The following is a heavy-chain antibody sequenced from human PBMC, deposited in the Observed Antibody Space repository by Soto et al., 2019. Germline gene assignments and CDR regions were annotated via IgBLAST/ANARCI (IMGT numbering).Heavy chain of an antibody. D-gene: IGHD3-10*01. V-gene: IGHV4-34*01. CDR3: ARGLILWFGELSRRGGYYYYMDV. CDR1: GGSFSGYQ. CDR2: INDSGNL. Sequence: QVQLQQWGAGLLKPSETLSLTCAVYGGSFSGYQWTWIRQTPGKGLEWIGEINDSGNLNYNPSLKSRVTILVDTAKKQISLKLSSVTAADTAVYYCARGLILWFGELSRRGGYYYYMDVWGKGTSVTGSS. J-gene: IGHJ6*03.